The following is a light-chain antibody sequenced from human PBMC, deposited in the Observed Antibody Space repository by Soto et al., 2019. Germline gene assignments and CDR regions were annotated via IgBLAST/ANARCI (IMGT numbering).Light chain of an antibody. V-gene: IGKV1-5*01. Sequence: DIQMTQSPSTLSASVGDRVTITCRASQSIGRWLAWYQQKPGEAPKFLIYDASSLRSGVPSRFSGSGSGTEFTLTISSLQPDDFATYYCQQYNSYWTFGKGTKVEIK. CDR3: QQYNSYWT. J-gene: IGKJ1*01. CDR2: DAS. CDR1: QSIGRW.